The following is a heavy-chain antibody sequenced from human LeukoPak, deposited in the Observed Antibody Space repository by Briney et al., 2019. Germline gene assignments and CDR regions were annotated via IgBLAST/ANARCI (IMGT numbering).Heavy chain of an antibody. Sequence: PGGSLRLSCAASGFTFSSYWTSWVRQAPGKGLEWVASIKQDGSEKYYVDSVKGRFTIFRDNAKNSLYLQMNSLRAEDTALYYCARAPGEGWFDPWGQGTLVTVSS. CDR2: IKQDGSEK. CDR3: ARAPGEGWFDP. CDR1: GFTFSSYW. J-gene: IGHJ5*02. V-gene: IGHV3-7*01. D-gene: IGHD4-17*01.